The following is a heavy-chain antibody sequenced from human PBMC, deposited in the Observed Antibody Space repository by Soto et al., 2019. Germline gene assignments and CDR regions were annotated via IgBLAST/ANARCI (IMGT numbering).Heavy chain of an antibody. D-gene: IGHD3-3*01. Sequence: PSETLSLTCTVSGGSVSSGSYYWSWIRQPPGKGLEWIGYIYYSGSTNYNPSLKSRVTISVDTSKNQFSLKLSSVTAADTAVYYCAIQYFYDLWSGPRNGRYGMDVWGQGTTVTVSS. CDR1: GGSVSSGSYY. V-gene: IGHV4-61*01. CDR2: IYYSGST. J-gene: IGHJ6*02. CDR3: AIQYFYDLWSGPRNGRYGMDV.